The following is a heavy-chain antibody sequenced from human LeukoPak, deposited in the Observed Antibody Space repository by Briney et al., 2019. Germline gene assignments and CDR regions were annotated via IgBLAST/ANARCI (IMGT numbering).Heavy chain of an antibody. D-gene: IGHD3-22*01. J-gene: IGHJ4*02. CDR3: ARDAPDSSGYYYGY. CDR2: IYTSGST. V-gene: IGHV4-4*07. Sequence: PSETLSLTCTVSGGSISSYYWSWIRQPAGKGLEWIGRIYTSGSTNYNPSLKSRVTMSVDTSKKQFSLKLSSVTAADTAVYYCARDAPDSSGYYYGYWGQGTLVTVSS. CDR1: GGSISSYY.